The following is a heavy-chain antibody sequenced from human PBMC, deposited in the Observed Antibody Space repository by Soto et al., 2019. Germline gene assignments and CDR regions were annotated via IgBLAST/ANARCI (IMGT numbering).Heavy chain of an antibody. CDR3: ARASTIFGVDYGMDV. J-gene: IGHJ6*02. CDR2: IYYSGST. Sequence: PSETLSLTCTVSGGSISSYCWSWIRQPPGKGLEWIGYIYYSGSTNYNPSLKSRVTISVDTSKNQFSLKLSSVTAADTAVYYCARASTIFGVDYGMDVWGQGTTVTVSS. D-gene: IGHD3-3*01. CDR1: GGSISSYC. V-gene: IGHV4-59*01.